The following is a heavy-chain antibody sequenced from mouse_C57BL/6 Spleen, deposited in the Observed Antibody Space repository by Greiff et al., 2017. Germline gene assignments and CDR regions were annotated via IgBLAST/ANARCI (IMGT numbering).Heavy chain of an antibody. CDR2: IDPETGGT. V-gene: IGHV1-15*01. Sequence: QVQLQQSGAELVRPGASVTLSCKASGYTFTDYEMHWVKQTPVHGLEWIGAIDPETGGTAYNQKFKGKAILTADKSSSTAYMELRSLTSEDSAVYCCTRKLDFAVDYWGQGTSVTVSA. CDR1: GYTFTDYE. CDR3: TRKLDFAVDY. J-gene: IGHJ4*01. D-gene: IGHD1-3*01.